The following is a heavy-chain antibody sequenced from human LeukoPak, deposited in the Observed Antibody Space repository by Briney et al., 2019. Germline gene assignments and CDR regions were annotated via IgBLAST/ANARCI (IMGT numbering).Heavy chain of an antibody. CDR3: ARDSLSIAVWDWFDP. D-gene: IGHD6-19*01. CDR1: GYTFTSYD. V-gene: IGHV1-2*02. CDR2: INPNSGGT. J-gene: IGHJ5*02. Sequence: GASVKVSCKASGYTFTSYDINWVRQATGQGLEWMGWINPNSGGTNYAQKFQGRVTMTRDTSISTAYMELSRLRSDDTAVYYCARDSLSIAVWDWFDPWGQGTLVTVSS.